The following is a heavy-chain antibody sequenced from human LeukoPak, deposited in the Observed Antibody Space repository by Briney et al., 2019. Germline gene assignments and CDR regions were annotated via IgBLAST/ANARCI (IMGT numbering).Heavy chain of an antibody. CDR1: GFTFSSYS. V-gene: IGHV3-21*04. J-gene: IGHJ4*02. Sequence: GGSLRLSCAASGFTFSSYSMNWVRQAPGKGLEWVSSISSSSSYIYYADSVKGRFTISRDNAKNSLYLQMNSLRAEDTAVYYCARERHYYDSSGYYYPENWGQGTLVTVSS. CDR3: ARERHYYDSSGYYYPEN. D-gene: IGHD3-22*01. CDR2: ISSSSSYI.